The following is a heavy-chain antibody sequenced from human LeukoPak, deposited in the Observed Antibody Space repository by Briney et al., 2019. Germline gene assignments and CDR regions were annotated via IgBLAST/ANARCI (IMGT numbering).Heavy chain of an antibody. CDR2: INHSGST. D-gene: IGHD6-6*01. V-gene: IGHV4-34*01. Sequence: PSETLSLTCAVYGGSFSGYYWSWLRQPPGKGLEWIGEINHSGSTNYNPSLKSRVTISVDTSKNQFSLKLSSVTAADTAVYYCARGGLGPDYYYYGMDVWGQGTTVTVSS. J-gene: IGHJ6*02. CDR1: GGSFSGYY. CDR3: ARGGLGPDYYYYGMDV.